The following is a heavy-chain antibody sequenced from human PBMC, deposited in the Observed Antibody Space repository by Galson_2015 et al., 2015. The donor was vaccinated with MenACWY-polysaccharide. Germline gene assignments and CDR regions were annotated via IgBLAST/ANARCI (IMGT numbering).Heavy chain of an antibody. CDR2: ISGRGGST. CDR3: AKERTTVDI. J-gene: IGHJ3*02. V-gene: IGHV3-23*01. Sequence: WVSGISGRGGSTYYAESVKGRFTISRDNSRNTLYLQMNSLRADDTAVYYCAKERTTVDIWGQGTMVTVSS. D-gene: IGHD4-17*01.